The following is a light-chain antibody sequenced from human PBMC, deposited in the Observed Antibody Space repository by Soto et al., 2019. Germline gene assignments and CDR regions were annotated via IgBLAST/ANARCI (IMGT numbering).Light chain of an antibody. CDR2: GAS. CDR3: QQYGSSPVT. Sequence: EIVLTQSPGTMSSSPGERAKLSSSASQSVSSSYLAWYQQKPGQAPRLLFYGASSRATGIPDWFSGSGSGTDFTLTISRLEPEDFAVYYCQQYGSSPVTFGQGTKVDIK. V-gene: IGKV3-20*01. J-gene: IGKJ1*01. CDR1: QSVSSSY.